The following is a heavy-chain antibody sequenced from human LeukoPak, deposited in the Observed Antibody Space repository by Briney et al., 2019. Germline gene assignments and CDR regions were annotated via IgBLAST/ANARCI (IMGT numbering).Heavy chain of an antibody. J-gene: IGHJ4*02. CDR2: INHSGST. V-gene: IGHV4-34*01. D-gene: IGHD3-3*01. CDR1: GGSFSGYY. Sequence: SETLSLTCAVYGGSFSGYYWSWIRQPPGKGLEWIGEINHSGSTNYNPSLKSRVTISVDTSKNQFSLKLSSVTAADTAVYYCARVPYYDFWSGYNYFDYWGQGTLVTVSS. CDR3: ARVPYYDFWSGYNYFDY.